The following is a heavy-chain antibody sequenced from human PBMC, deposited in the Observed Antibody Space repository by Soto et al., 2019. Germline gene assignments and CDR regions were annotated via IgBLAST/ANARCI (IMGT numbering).Heavy chain of an antibody. V-gene: IGHV1-18*01. J-gene: IGHJ3*01. D-gene: IGHD3-3*01. CDR2: ISAYNGKT. CDR1: GYTFTIYG. CDR3: ARDFPPYDFWSGYFPRHAAPTDVFEV. Sequence: ASVKVSCKASGYTFTIYGVSWVLQAPGQGLEWRGWISAYNGKTNYAQKLQGRVTMTTDTSTSTADMELRSLSSDDTAVYYCARDFPPYDFWSGYFPRHAAPTDVFEVRAQATMVTVS.